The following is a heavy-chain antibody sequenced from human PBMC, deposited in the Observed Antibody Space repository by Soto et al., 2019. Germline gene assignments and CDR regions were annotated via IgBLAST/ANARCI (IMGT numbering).Heavy chain of an antibody. J-gene: IGHJ6*03. Sequence: GASVKVSCKASGYTFTSYDINWVRQATGQGLEWMGWMNPNSGNTGYAQKFQGRVTMTRNTSISTAYMELSSLRSEDTAVYYCARGKGDFDYYYMEVWGKGTTVTVSS. V-gene: IGHV1-8*01. CDR3: ARGKGDFDYYYMEV. CDR1: GYTFTSYD. D-gene: IGHD3-3*01. CDR2: MNPNSGNT.